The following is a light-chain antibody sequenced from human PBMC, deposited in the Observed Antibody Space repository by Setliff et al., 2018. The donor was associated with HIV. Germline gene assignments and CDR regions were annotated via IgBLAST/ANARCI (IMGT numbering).Light chain of an antibody. Sequence: QSVLTQPASVSRSPGQSITLSCTGTSSDVGNYNLVSWYQHHPGKAPKLIIYGVSERPSGVSNRFSGSKSGNTASLTISGLQAEDEADYYCCSYARSSTYVFGPGTKVTVL. CDR2: GVS. CDR3: CSYARSSTYV. V-gene: IGLV2-23*02. J-gene: IGLJ1*01. CDR1: SSDVGNYNL.